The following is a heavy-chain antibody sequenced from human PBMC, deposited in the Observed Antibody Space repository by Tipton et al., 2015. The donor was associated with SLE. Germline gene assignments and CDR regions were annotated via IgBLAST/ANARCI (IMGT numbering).Heavy chain of an antibody. D-gene: IGHD4-11*01. CDR3: ASGPSNSLPPRI. CDR1: GYSISSGYY. CDR2: IYHSGST. Sequence: GLVKPSETLSLTCTVSGYSISSGYYWGWIRQPPGKGLEWIGSIYHSGSTYYNPSLKSRVTISVDTSKNQFSLKLSSVTAADTAVYYCASGPSNSLPPRIWGQGTLVTVSS. V-gene: IGHV4-38-2*02. J-gene: IGHJ4*02.